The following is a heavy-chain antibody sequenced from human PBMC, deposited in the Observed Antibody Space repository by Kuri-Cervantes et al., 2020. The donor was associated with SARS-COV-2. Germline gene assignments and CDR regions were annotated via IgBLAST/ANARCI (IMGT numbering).Heavy chain of an antibody. CDR1: GFTFSSYG. CDR3: ATDRVRVVTHNFDY. J-gene: IGHJ4*02. Sequence: GESLKISCAASGFTFSSYGMHWVRQAPGKGLWWVAVIAYDGSNKYYGNSVKGRFTISRDNSKNTLYLQMNSLRAEDTAVYYCATDRVRVVTHNFDYWGQGTLVTVSS. CDR2: IAYDGSNK. D-gene: IGHD3-10*01. V-gene: IGHV3-30*03.